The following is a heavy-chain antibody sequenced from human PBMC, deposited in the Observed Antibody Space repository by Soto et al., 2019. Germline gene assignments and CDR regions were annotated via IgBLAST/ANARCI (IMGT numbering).Heavy chain of an antibody. Sequence: GGSLRLSCAASGFTFSSYSMNWVRQAPGKGLEWVSYISSSSSTIYYADSVKGRFTISRDNAKNSLYLQMNSLRAEDTAVYYCARDQADCSSTSCYPTRFDYWGQGTLVTVSS. CDR2: ISSSSSTI. CDR3: ARDQADCSSTSCYPTRFDY. CDR1: GFTFSSYS. J-gene: IGHJ4*02. V-gene: IGHV3-48*01. D-gene: IGHD2-2*01.